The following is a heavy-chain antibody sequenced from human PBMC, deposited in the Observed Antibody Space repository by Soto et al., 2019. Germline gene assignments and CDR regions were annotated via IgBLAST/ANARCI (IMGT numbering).Heavy chain of an antibody. CDR2: IFSNDEK. V-gene: IGHV2-26*01. CDR1: GFSLSNARMG. J-gene: IGHJ4*02. Sequence: SGATLVNPTETLTLTCTVSGFSLSNARMGVSWIRQPPGKALEWLAHIFSNDEKSYSTSLKSRLTISKDTSKSQVVLTMTNMDPVDTATYYCARSSYYYDSSPNIDYWGQGTLVTVSS. D-gene: IGHD3-22*01. CDR3: ARSSYYYDSSPNIDY.